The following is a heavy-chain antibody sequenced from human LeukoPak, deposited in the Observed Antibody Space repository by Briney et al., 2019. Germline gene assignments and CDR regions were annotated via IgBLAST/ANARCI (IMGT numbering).Heavy chain of an antibody. Sequence: SETLSLTCTVSGDSISSSSYYWGRIRQPPGKGLEWIGSICYSGSTYYNPSLKSRVTISVDTSKNQFSLKLSSVTAADTAVYYCTVAGSRYYFDYWGQGTLVTVSS. D-gene: IGHD2-15*01. V-gene: IGHV4-39*07. J-gene: IGHJ4*02. CDR1: GDSISSSSYY. CDR2: ICYSGST. CDR3: TVAGSRYYFDY.